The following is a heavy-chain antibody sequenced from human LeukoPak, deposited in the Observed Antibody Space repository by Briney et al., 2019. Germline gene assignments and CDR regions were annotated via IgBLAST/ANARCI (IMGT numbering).Heavy chain of an antibody. CDR3: ARRSGDRAFDI. CDR2: ISWNSGDL. V-gene: IGHV3-9*03. CDR1: GLTFENSA. Sequence: PGGSLRLSCAASGLTFENSAMHWVRQAPGKGLEWVSGISWNSGDLIYADSVKGRFTISRDNAKNSLYLQMNSLRLEDMALYYCARRSGDRAFDIWGQGTMVTASS. J-gene: IGHJ3*02. D-gene: IGHD3-10*01.